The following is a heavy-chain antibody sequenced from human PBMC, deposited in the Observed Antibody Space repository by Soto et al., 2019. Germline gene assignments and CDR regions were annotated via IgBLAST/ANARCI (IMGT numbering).Heavy chain of an antibody. CDR2: ISGSGGDT. Sequence: GGSLRLSCAASGFTFSSYAMNWVRQAPGKGLEWVSVISGSGGDTYYADSVKGRFTISRDNSKNTLYLQMNSLRAEDTAVYYCAKGNCISTSCNANWFDPWGQGTLVTVSS. CDR3: AKGNCISTSCNANWFDP. CDR1: GFTFSSYA. J-gene: IGHJ5*02. V-gene: IGHV3-23*01. D-gene: IGHD2-2*01.